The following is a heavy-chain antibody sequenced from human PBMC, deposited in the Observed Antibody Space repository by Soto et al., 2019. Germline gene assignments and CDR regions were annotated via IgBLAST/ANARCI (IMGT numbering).Heavy chain of an antibody. CDR3: ARTARLFDY. V-gene: IGHV4-59*02. J-gene: IGHJ4*02. CDR2: ISYSGDI. Sequence: ETLSLTCTGSGGSASSYYWSWIRQPPGRGLECIGYISYSGDINYNPSLRGRVTISIDTSKSQFSLKLSSVTAADTAVYYCARTARLFDYWGQGTLVTVSS. CDR1: GGSASSYY. D-gene: IGHD6-6*01.